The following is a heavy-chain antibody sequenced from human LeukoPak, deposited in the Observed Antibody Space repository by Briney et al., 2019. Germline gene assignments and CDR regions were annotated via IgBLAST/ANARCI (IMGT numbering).Heavy chain of an antibody. CDR1: GFTFSSYW. CDR3: ARGIGEDYFDY. V-gene: IGHV3-74*01. J-gene: IGHJ4*02. D-gene: IGHD1-26*01. CDR2: INSDGSST. Sequence: GGSLRLSCAASGFTFSSYWMHWVRQAPGKGLVWVSRINSDGSSTSYADSVKGRFTISRDNAKNTLYLQMNSLRAEDTAVYYCARGIGEDYFDYWGQGTLVTVSS.